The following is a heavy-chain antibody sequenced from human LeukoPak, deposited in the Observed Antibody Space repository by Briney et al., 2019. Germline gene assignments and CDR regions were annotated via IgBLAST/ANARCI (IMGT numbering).Heavy chain of an antibody. J-gene: IGHJ4*02. CDR3: ARPDSYYYGSGSYYSSFDY. CDR2: ISYDGSNK. Sequence: PGRSLRLSCAASGFTFSSYAMHWVRQAPGKGLEWVTIISYDGSNKHYADSVKGPFTISRDNSKNTLYLQMNSLRAEDTAVYYCARPDSYYYGSGSYYSSFDYWGQGTLVTVST. V-gene: IGHV3-30*04. D-gene: IGHD3-10*01. CDR1: GFTFSSYA.